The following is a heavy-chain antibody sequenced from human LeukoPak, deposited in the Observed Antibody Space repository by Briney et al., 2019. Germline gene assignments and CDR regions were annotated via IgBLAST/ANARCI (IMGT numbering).Heavy chain of an antibody. D-gene: IGHD6-13*01. CDR1: GGSFSGYY. CDR3: ARVQLYSSSWFDY. V-gene: IGHV4-34*01. CDR2: INHSGST. J-gene: IGHJ4*02. Sequence: NPSETLSLTCAVYGGSFSGYYWSWIRQPPGKGLEWIGEINHSGSTNYNPSLKSRVTISVDTSKNQFSLKLSSVTAADTAVYYCARVQLYSSSWFDYWGQGTLVTVSS.